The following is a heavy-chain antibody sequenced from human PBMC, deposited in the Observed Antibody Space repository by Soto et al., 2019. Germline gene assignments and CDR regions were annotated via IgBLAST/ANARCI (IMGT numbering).Heavy chain of an antibody. CDR1: GGPFTNYS. J-gene: IGHJ6*02. D-gene: IGHD1-20*01. CDR2: IIPLHNTS. CDR3: AIWSNWNPLYYRGMDV. Sequence: QVQLLQSGAEVKKPGSSVKVSCKVSGGPFTNYSLNWVRHAPGQGLEWLGGIIPLHNTSNYSLKLLGRGSVTADISSNTVYMHLSGLTSDDTATYYCAIWSNWNPLYYRGMDVWGQGTTVTVSS. V-gene: IGHV1-69*06.